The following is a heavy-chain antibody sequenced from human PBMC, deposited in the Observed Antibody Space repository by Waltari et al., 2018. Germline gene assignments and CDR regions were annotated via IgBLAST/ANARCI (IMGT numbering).Heavy chain of an antibody. V-gene: IGHV1-69*13. J-gene: IGHJ3*02. CDR2: IVPSFSTA. D-gene: IGHD6-6*01. CDR1: GGTFSSYA. Sequence: QVQLVQSGAEVKKPGSSVKVSCKASGGTFSSYAISWVRQAHGQGLEWMGGIVPSFSTADYTQKCQGRGTITADESTSTAYMGLSSLRSEDTAVYYCAITVSSSSVDACDIWGQGTMVTVSS. CDR3: AITVSSSSVDACDI.